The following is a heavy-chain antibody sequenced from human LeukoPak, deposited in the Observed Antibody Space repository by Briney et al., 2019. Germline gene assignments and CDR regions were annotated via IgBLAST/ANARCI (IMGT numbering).Heavy chain of an antibody. D-gene: IGHD3-3*01. CDR1: GGSISSGSYY. Sequence: PSQTLSLTCTVSGGSISSGSYYWSWIRQPAGKGLEWIGRIYTSGSTNYNPSLKSRVTISVDTSKNQFSLKLSSVTAADTAVYYCARDRDYDFWSGYGAFDIWGQGTMVTVSS. CDR3: ARDRDYDFWSGYGAFDI. J-gene: IGHJ3*02. V-gene: IGHV4-61*02. CDR2: IYTSGST.